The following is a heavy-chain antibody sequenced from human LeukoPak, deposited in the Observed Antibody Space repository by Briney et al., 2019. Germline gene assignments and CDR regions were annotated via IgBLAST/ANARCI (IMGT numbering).Heavy chain of an antibody. CDR2: IYYSGST. Sequence: SETLSLTCTVSGGSISSYYWSWIRQPPGKGLEWIGYIYYSGSTNYNPSLKSRVTISVDTSKNQFSLKLSSVTAADTAVYYCARDQNYYGSGSYYSPNNWFDPWGQGTLVTVSS. J-gene: IGHJ5*02. CDR1: GGSISSYY. D-gene: IGHD3-10*01. CDR3: ARDQNYYGSGSYYSPNNWFDP. V-gene: IGHV4-59*01.